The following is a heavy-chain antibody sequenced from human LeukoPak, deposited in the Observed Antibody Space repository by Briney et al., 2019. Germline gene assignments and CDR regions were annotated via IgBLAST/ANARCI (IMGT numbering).Heavy chain of an antibody. CDR3: ARVRGYSGYDGFDY. V-gene: IGHV1-2*02. D-gene: IGHD5-12*01. J-gene: IGHJ4*02. Sequence: ASVKVSCKASGYTFTGYYMHWVRQAPGQGLEWMGWINPNSGGTNYAQKFQGRVTMTRDTSISTAYMELSRLRSDDTAVYYCARVRGYSGYDGFDYWGQGTLVTVSS. CDR1: GYTFTGYY. CDR2: INPNSGGT.